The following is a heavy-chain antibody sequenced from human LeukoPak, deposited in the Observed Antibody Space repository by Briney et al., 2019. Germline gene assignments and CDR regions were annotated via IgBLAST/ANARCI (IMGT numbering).Heavy chain of an antibody. CDR1: GFTFSSYA. CDR2: ISGSGGST. V-gene: IGHV3-23*01. Sequence: PGGSLRLSCAASGFTFSSYAMSWVRQAPGKGLEWVSAISGSGGSTYYADSVKGRLTISRDNSKNTLYLQMNSLRAEDTAVYYCANPDYDILTALDAFDIWGQGTMVTVSS. CDR3: ANPDYDILTALDAFDI. D-gene: IGHD3-9*01. J-gene: IGHJ3*02.